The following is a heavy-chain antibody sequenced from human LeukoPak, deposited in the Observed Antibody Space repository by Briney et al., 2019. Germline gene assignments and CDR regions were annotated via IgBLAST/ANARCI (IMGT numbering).Heavy chain of an antibody. CDR2: ISGSGGST. Sequence: QPGGSLRLSCAASGFTFSSYAMSWVRQAPGKGLEWVSAISGSGGSTYYADSVKGRFTISRDNSKNSLYLQMNSLRADDTAFYYCAKDRGHGSGSYPYYFDYWGQGTLVTVSS. CDR1: GFTFSSYA. J-gene: IGHJ4*02. D-gene: IGHD3-10*01. V-gene: IGHV3-23*01. CDR3: AKDRGHGSGSYPYYFDY.